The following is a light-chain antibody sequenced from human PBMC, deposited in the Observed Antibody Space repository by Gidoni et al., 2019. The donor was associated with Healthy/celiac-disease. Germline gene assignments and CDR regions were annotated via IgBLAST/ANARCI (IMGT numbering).Light chain of an antibody. CDR2: DAS. CDR1: QSVSSY. V-gene: IGKV3-11*01. J-gene: IGKJ3*01. Sequence: EIVLTQSPATLSLSPGERATLSCRASQSVSSYLAWYQQKPGQAPRLLLYDASNRATGIPARFSGSGSGTDFTLTISSLGPEDFAVYYCQQRSNWPPFTFGPXTKVDIK. CDR3: QQRSNWPPFT.